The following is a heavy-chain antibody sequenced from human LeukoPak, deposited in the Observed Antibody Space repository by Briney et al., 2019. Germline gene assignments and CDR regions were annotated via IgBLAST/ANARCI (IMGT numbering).Heavy chain of an antibody. CDR2: LNPNSGGT. CDR3: AREMGFGELFDY. Sequence: GASVKVSCKASGYTFTGYHVHWVRQAPGQGLEWMGWLNPNSGGTIYAQKFQGRLTMTRDMSISTASMELDRLRSDDTAVYYCAREMGFGELFDYWGQGTLVTVSS. D-gene: IGHD3-10*01. J-gene: IGHJ4*02. V-gene: IGHV1-2*02. CDR1: GYTFTGYH.